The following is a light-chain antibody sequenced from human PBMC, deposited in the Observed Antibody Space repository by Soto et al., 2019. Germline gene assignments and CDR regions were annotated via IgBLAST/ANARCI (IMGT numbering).Light chain of an antibody. Sequence: ALTQPRSVSGSPGQSVTISCTGTSSDVGGYNYVSWYQQHPDKAPKLMISDVSKRPSGVPDRFSGSKSGNTASLTISGLQAEDEADYYCCSYAGNYSYVFGTGTKLTVL. CDR3: CSYAGNYSYV. V-gene: IGLV2-11*01. J-gene: IGLJ1*01. CDR1: SSDVGGYNY. CDR2: DVS.